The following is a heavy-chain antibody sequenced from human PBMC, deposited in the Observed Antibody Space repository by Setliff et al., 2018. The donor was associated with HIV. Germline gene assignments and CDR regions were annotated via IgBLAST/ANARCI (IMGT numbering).Heavy chain of an antibody. D-gene: IGHD1-26*01. V-gene: IGHV3-21*01. J-gene: IGHJ6*02. Sequence: GSLRLSCAASGFTFSSYSMNWVRQAPGKGLEWVSSISSSSSYIYYADSVKGRFTISRDNAKNSLYLQMNSLRAEGTAVYYCARDTAELLGLYYYYGMDVWGQGTTVTVSS. CDR3: ARDTAELLGLYYYYGMDV. CDR2: ISSSSSYI. CDR1: GFTFSSYS.